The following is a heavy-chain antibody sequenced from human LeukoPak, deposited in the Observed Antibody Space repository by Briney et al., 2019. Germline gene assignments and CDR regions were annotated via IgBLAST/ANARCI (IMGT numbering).Heavy chain of an antibody. D-gene: IGHD3-16*02. CDR2: ISSSSSYI. CDR1: GFTFSSYS. J-gene: IGHJ4*02. Sequence: GGSLRLSCAASGFTFSSYSMTWVRQAPGKGLEWVSSISSSSSYIYYADSVKGRFTISRDNAKNSLYLQMNSLRAEDTAVYYCAGNMITFGGVIARVDYWGQGTLVTVSS. CDR3: AGNMITFGGVIARVDY. V-gene: IGHV3-21*01.